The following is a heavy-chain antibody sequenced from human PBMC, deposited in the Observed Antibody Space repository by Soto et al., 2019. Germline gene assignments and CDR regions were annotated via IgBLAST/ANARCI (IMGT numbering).Heavy chain of an antibody. Sequence: GGSLRLSCAASGFTFCSYGMHWVRQAPGKGLEWVAVIWYDGSNKYYADSVKGRFTISRDNSKNTLYLQMNSLRAEDTAVYYCASIGDYYDSSGYSSFYWGQGTLVTVSS. D-gene: IGHD3-22*01. CDR3: ASIGDYYDSSGYSSFY. V-gene: IGHV3-33*01. J-gene: IGHJ4*02. CDR2: IWYDGSNK. CDR1: GFTFCSYG.